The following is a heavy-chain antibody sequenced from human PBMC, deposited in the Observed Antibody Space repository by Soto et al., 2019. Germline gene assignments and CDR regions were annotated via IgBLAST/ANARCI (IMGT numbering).Heavy chain of an antibody. J-gene: IGHJ4*02. D-gene: IGHD3-10*01. CDR3: ARLWFGELSTIDY. CDR1: GGSISSSTYS. Sequence: QLQLQESGPGLVKPSETLSLTCTVSGGSISSSTYSWGWIRQPPGKGLERIGSIYYRGSTFYNQSLKRRVTMSVETSKNQFSLKLSSVTAADTAVYYCARLWFGELSTIDYWGQGTLVTVSS. CDR2: IYYRGST. V-gene: IGHV4-39*01.